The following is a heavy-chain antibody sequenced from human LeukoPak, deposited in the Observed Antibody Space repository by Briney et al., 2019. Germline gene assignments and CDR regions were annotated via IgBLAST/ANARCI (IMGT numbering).Heavy chain of an antibody. CDR2: VSDSGGTT. D-gene: IGHD2-2*01. J-gene: IGHJ3*02. CDR3: ARGAMTERTFDI. V-gene: IGHV3-23*01. CDR1: GFSFSSFA. Sequence: SGGSLRLSCAASGFSFSSFAMTWVRQAPGKGQEWVSGVSDSGGTTYYADSVKGRFTISRDNSKNTLYLQMNSLRVEDTAVYYCARGAMTERTFDIWGQGTKVTVSS.